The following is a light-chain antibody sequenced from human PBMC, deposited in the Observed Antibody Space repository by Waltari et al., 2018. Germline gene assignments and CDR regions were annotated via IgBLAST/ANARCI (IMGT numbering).Light chain of an antibody. J-gene: IGLJ2*01. Sequence: QSALTQPASVSGSPGQSLTISCNGTSSDVGSYNLVPWYQQHPGKAPKLLIYEVSNRPSGVSNRFSGSKSGNTASLTISGLQAEDEADYYCCSYAGSSTFVVFGGGTKLTVL. CDR3: CSYAGSSTFVV. CDR2: EVS. CDR1: SSDVGSYNL. V-gene: IGLV2-23*02.